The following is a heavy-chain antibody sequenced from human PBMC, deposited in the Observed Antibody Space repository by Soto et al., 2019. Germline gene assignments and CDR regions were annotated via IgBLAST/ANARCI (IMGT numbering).Heavy chain of an antibody. CDR3: ARGPRSGSYLLYYYYYGMDV. V-gene: IGHV4-38-2*01. J-gene: IGHJ6*02. CDR1: GYSIYSAYY. CDR2: IFHDGTT. Sequence: SETLSLTCVVSGYSIYSAYYWGWFRQPPGKGLEWIGTIFHDGTTYYNPSLTRRVSMSVDTSKNQFSLKLSSVTAADTAVYYCARGPRSGSYLLYYYYYGMDVWGQGTTVTVSS. D-gene: IGHD1-26*01.